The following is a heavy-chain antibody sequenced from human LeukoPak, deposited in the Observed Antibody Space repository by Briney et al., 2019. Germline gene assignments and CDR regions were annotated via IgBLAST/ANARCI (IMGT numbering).Heavy chain of an antibody. CDR2: IYYSGST. CDR1: GGSISSGDYY. D-gene: IGHD3-3*01. Sequence: SETLSLTCTVSGGSISSGDYYWGWIRQPPGKGLEWIGYIYYSGSTYYNPSLKSRGTISVDTSKNEFCLKLRSVTGADTAVYYWTREYLRFLEWRGFDPWGQGTLVTVSS. CDR3: TREYLRFLEWRGFDP. V-gene: IGHV4-30-4*08. J-gene: IGHJ5*02.